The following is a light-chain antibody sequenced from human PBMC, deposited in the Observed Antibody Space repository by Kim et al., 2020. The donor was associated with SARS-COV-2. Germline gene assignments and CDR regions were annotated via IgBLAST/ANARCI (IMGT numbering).Light chain of an antibody. CDR3: ATWDSSLSVGV. Sequence: SVLTQPPSVSAAPGQKVTISFSGSRSNIGNNPVSWYQQFPGTAPKLITYDNDKRPSGIPDRFSSSKSGTSATLGITGLRTGDEADYYCATWDSSLSVGVFGGGTKVTVL. CDR1: RSNIGNNP. V-gene: IGLV1-51*01. J-gene: IGLJ3*02. CDR2: DND.